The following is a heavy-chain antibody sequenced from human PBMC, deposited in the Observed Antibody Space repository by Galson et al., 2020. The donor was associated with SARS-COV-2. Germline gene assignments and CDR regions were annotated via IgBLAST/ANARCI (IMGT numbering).Heavy chain of an antibody. J-gene: IGHJ4*02. CDR2: LNPNSGST. CDR1: GYSFTGYY. CDR3: AKGTLYYYNSGSYRFDS. D-gene: IGHD3-10*01. V-gene: IGHV1-2*02. Sequence: ASVKVSCKASGYSFTGYYMHWVRQAPGQGLEWTGWLNPNSGSTSYAQNFQDRVTMTRDTSINTAYMELSRLRSADMAVYYCAKGTLYYYNSGSYRFDSWGQGTLVTVSS.